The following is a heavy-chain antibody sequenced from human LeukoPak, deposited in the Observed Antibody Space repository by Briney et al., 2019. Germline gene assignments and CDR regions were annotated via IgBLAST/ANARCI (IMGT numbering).Heavy chain of an antibody. CDR2: VRYDGGNK. V-gene: IGHV3-30*02. J-gene: IGHJ4*02. Sequence: PGGSLRLSCVASGFTFTNYGMHWVRQAPGKGLEWVAFVRYDGGNKYYADSVKGRFTISRDNSKNTLYLQLNSLRTEDTAVCYCAKDGTTVTTGRGYFDYWGQGALVTVSS. CDR3: AKDGTTVTTGRGYFDY. D-gene: IGHD4-17*01. CDR1: GFTFTNYG.